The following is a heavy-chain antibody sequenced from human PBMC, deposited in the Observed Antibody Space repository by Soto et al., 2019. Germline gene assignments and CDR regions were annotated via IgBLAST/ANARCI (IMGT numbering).Heavy chain of an antibody. CDR3: ARGSDSVMDV. CDR1: GGTVSSSDDY. J-gene: IGHJ6*02. V-gene: IGHV4-30-4*01. CDR2: IYYSGST. Sequence: TLALTRTFCGGTVSSSDDYGRWIRQPPGKGLEWIGYIYYSGSTYYNPSLKSRVTISVDTSKNQFSLKLSSVTAADTAVYYCARGSDSVMDVWGQGTTVTVSS. D-gene: IGHD3-10*01.